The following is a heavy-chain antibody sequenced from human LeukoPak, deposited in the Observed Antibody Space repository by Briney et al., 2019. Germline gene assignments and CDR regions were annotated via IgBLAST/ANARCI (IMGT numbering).Heavy chain of an antibody. J-gene: IGHJ6*03. CDR2: INHSGST. CDR3: ARVDSSSWYGPSSLGHYYYYMDV. CDR1: GGSFSGYC. D-gene: IGHD6-13*01. V-gene: IGHV4-34*01. Sequence: SETLSLTCAVYGGSFSGYCWSWIRQPPGKGLEWIGEINHSGSTNYNPSLKSRVTISVDTSKNQFSVKLSSVTAADTAVYYCARVDSSSWYGPSSLGHYYYYMDVWGKGTTVTVSS.